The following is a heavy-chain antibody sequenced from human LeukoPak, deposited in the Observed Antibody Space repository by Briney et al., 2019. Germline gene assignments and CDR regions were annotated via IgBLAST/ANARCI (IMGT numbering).Heavy chain of an antibody. CDR2: IYYSGST. J-gene: IGHJ2*01. V-gene: IGHV4-39*01. D-gene: IGHD3-16*01. Sequence: SEALSLTCAVSGGPISRSSSYWGWIRQPPGKGLQWIGSIYYSGSTYYSPSLKSRVTISVDTSKNQFSLRLSSVTASDTAVYYCARMITWYFDLWGRGTLVTTSS. CDR1: GGPISRSSSY. CDR3: ARMITWYFDL.